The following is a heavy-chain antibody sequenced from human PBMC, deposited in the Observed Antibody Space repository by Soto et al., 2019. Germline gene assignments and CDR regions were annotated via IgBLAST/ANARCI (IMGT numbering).Heavy chain of an antibody. V-gene: IGHV3-21*01. Sequence: GSLRLSCAASGFTFSSYSMNWVRQAPGKGLEWVSSISSSSSYIYYADSVKGRFTISRDNAKNSLYLQMNSLRAEDTAVYYCARDRELAEHYYYYYGMDVWGQGTTVTVSS. CDR1: GFTFSSYS. J-gene: IGHJ6*02. D-gene: IGHD1-26*01. CDR3: ARDRELAEHYYYYYGMDV. CDR2: ISSSSSYI.